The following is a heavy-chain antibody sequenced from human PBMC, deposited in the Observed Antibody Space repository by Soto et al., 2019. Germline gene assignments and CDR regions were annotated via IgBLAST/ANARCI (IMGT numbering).Heavy chain of an antibody. D-gene: IGHD6-13*01. J-gene: IGHJ4*02. CDR3: ARHMIAAASSYYFDY. Sequence: PSETLSLTCTVSGGSISSSSYYWGWIRQPPGKGLEWIGSIYYSGSTYYNPSLKSRVTISVDTSKNQFSLKLSSVTAADTAVYYCARHMIAAASSYYFDYWGQGTLVTVSS. CDR2: IYYSGST. V-gene: IGHV4-39*01. CDR1: GGSISSSSYY.